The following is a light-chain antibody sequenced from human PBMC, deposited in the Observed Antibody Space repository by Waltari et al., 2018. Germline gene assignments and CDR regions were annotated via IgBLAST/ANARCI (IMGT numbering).Light chain of an antibody. Sequence: DIVMTQTPLSLSITPGEPASISCRSSQSLLHSNGNTYLHWYLQKPGQSPQVLIYGGSNRASGVPDRFSGRGSGTDFTLKISKVEAEDVGIYYCVQAIAFPFTFGPGTKLDIK. CDR1: QSLLHSNGNTY. CDR2: GGS. CDR3: VQAIAFPFT. V-gene: IGKV2-40*01. J-gene: IGKJ3*01.